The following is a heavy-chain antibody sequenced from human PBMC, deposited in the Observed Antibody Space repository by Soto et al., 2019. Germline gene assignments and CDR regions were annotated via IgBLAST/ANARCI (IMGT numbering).Heavy chain of an antibody. D-gene: IGHD2-2*01. CDR1: GFTFSSYA. CDR3: AKVSPRYCSSTSCYQDYYYYYMDV. V-gene: IGHV3-23*01. CDR2: ISGSGGST. J-gene: IGHJ6*03. Sequence: GGSLRLSCAASGFTFSSYAMSWVRQAPGKGLEWVSAISGSGGSTYYADSVKGRFTISRDNSKNTLYLQMNSLRAEDTAVYYCAKVSPRYCSSTSCYQDYYYYYMDVWGKGTTVTVSS.